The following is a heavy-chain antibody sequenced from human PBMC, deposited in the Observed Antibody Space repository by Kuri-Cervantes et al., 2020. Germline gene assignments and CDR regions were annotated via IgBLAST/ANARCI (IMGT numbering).Heavy chain of an antibody. CDR2: ISYDGSNK. CDR1: GCTFSSYA. Sequence: SLLISRAASGCTFSSYAMHWVRQAPGTGLAWVAVISYDGSNKYYADSVKGRLTISRDNSKNTLYLQMNSLRAEDTAAYYCARDYIAAATYSYYYGMDVWGQGATVTVSS. D-gene: IGHD6-13*01. CDR3: ARDYIAAATYSYYYGMDV. J-gene: IGHJ6*01. V-gene: IGHV3-30-3*01.